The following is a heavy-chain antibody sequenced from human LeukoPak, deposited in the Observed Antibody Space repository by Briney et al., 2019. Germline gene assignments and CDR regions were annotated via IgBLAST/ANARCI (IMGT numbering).Heavy chain of an antibody. D-gene: IGHD6-19*01. V-gene: IGHV1-69*05. Sequence: SVKVSCKASGGTFSSYAISWVRQGPGQGREWMGRIIPIFGTANYAQKFQGRVTITTDESTSTAYMELSSLRSEDTAVYYCARDPPDSYSSGWYYFDYWGQGTLVTVSS. J-gene: IGHJ4*02. CDR3: ARDPPDSYSSGWYYFDY. CDR1: GGTFSSYA. CDR2: IIPIFGTA.